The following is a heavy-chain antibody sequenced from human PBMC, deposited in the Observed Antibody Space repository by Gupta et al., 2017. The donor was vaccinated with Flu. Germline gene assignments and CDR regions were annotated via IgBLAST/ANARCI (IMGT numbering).Heavy chain of an antibody. J-gene: IGHJ4*02. Sequence: EVQLLESGGGLVQPGGSLRLSCEASGFTFSSSGMGWVRQAPGKGLQWVSGITRGGSTYYADSVKGRFTIARDNSKNTLYLQMNSLRAGDTAVYYCAKDVRGAAAGGGHYFDYWGQGTLVTVSS. D-gene: IGHD6-13*01. CDR1: GFTFSSSG. V-gene: IGHV3-23*01. CDR3: AKDVRGAAAGGGHYFDY. CDR2: ITRGGST.